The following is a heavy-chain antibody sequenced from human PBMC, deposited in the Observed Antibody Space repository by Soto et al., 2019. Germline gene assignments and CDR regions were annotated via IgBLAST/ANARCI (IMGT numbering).Heavy chain of an antibody. V-gene: IGHV1-69*01. CDR3: ARAAKPGYYDSSGPNYFDY. CDR2: IIPIFCTA. D-gene: IGHD3-22*01. CDR1: GGTFSSYA. Sequence: QVQLVQSGAEVKKPGSSVKVSCKASGGTFSSYAISWVRQAPGQGLEWMGGIIPIFCTANYAQKFQGRVTITEDESTSTAYMELSSLSSEDTAVYYCARAAKPGYYDSSGPNYFDYWGQGTLVTVSS. J-gene: IGHJ4*02.